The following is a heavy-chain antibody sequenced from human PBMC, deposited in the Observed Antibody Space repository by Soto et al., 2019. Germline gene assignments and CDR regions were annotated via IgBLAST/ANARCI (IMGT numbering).Heavy chain of an antibody. CDR1: GFIFSDHY. D-gene: IGHD1-26*01. J-gene: IGHJ4*02. V-gene: IGHV3-72*01. CDR2: IRNQANSYTT. Sequence: EVQLVESGGGLVQPGGSLRLSCAASGFIFSDHYMDWVRQAPGKGLEWVGRIRNQANSYTTQYAASVKGRFTISRDDSKDSLALQMNSLETEDTAVYYCTRAPRYGGGYFCDSWGQGALVTVSS. CDR3: TRAPRYGGGYFCDS.